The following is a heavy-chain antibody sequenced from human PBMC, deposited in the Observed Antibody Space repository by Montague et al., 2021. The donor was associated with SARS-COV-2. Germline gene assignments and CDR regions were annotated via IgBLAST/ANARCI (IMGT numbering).Heavy chain of an antibody. D-gene: IGHD3-10*01. CDR2: ISSSSSYT. Sequence: SLRLSCAASGLTFSDYYMSWIRQAPGKGLEWVSYISSSSSYTNYADSVKGRFTISRDNAKNSLYLQMNSLRAEDTAVYYCARLLRITMVRGMYYFDYWGQGTLVTVSS. CDR1: GLTFSDYY. CDR3: ARLLRITMVRGMYYFDY. V-gene: IGHV3-11*06. J-gene: IGHJ4*02.